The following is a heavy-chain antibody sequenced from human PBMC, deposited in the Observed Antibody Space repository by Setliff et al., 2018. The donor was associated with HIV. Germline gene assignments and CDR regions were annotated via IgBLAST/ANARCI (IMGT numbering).Heavy chain of an antibody. CDR2: INHSGTT. CDR1: GGSFSDYY. Sequence: PSETLSLTCAVYGGSFSDYYWSWIRQPPGKGLEWIGEINHSGTTNYNPSLKNRATISVDTSKNQFTLRLTSVTAADTAVYYCAAPRGMTTIFDFWGQGTLVTVSS. CDR3: AAPRGMTTIFDF. D-gene: IGHD4-4*01. J-gene: IGHJ5*01. V-gene: IGHV4-34*01.